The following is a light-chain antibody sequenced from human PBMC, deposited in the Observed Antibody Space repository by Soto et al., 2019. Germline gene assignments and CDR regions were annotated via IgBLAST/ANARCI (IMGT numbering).Light chain of an antibody. V-gene: IGLV2-23*02. CDR3: CSYAGSHYV. CDR2: EVS. J-gene: IGLJ1*01. Sequence: QSVLTQPASVSGSPGPSITISCTGTSSDVGSYNLVSWYQQHPGKAPKLMIYEVSKWPSGISNRFSGSKSGNTASLTISGLQAEDEGDYYCCSYAGSHYVFGTGTKVTVL. CDR1: SSDVGSYNL.